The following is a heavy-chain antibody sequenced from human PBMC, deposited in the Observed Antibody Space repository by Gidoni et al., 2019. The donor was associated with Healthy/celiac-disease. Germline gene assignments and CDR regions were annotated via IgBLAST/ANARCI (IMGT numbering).Heavy chain of an antibody. CDR1: GYPFPGYY. D-gene: IGHD2-2*01. V-gene: IGHV1-2*02. Sequence: QVQLVQSGAEVKKPGASVKVSCKASGYPFPGYYMHWVRQAPGQGLEWMGWINPNSGGTNYAQKFQGRVTMTRDTSISTAYMELSRLRSDDTAVYYCARAFRQRRRGAYCSSTSCLNWFDPWGQGTLVTVSS. J-gene: IGHJ5*02. CDR3: ARAFRQRRRGAYCSSTSCLNWFDP. CDR2: INPNSGGT.